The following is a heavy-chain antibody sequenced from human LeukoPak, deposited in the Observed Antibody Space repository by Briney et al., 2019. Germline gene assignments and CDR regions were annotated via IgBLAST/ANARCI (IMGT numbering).Heavy chain of an antibody. CDR2: ISGSGGST. CDR1: GFTFSSYA. J-gene: IGHJ6*02. CDR3: ARGTPSSSGWLYYGMDV. D-gene: IGHD6-19*01. Sequence: PGGSLRLSCAASGFTFSSYAMSWVRQAPGKGLEWVPAISGSGGSTYYADSVKGRFTISRDNSKNTLYLQMNSLRAEDTAVYYCARGTPSSSGWLYYGMDVWGQGTTVTVSS. V-gene: IGHV3-23*01.